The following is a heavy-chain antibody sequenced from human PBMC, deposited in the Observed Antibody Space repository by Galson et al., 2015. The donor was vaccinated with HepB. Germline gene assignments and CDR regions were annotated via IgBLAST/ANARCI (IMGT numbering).Heavy chain of an antibody. V-gene: IGHV1-46*01. CDR1: GYTFTSYY. Sequence: SVKVSCKASGYTFTSYYMHWVRQAPGQGLEWMGIINPSGGSTSYAQKFQGRVTMTRDTSTSTVYMELSSLRSEDTAVYYCARAAGAARLWYYYGMDVWGQGTTVTVSS. CDR2: INPSGGST. J-gene: IGHJ6*02. CDR3: ARAAGAARLWYYYGMDV. D-gene: IGHD2-21*01.